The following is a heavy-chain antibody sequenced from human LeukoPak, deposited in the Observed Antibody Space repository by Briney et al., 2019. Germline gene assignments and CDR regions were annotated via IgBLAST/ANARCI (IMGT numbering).Heavy chain of an antibody. CDR3: ARSRPSNLFDY. J-gene: IGHJ4*02. V-gene: IGHV4-4*07. CDR2: IYTSGST. Sequence: SETLSLTCTVSGGSISSYYWSWIRQPAGKGLEWIGRIYTSGSTYYNPSLKSRVTMSVDTSKNQFSLKMSSVTAADTAVYYCARSRPSNLFDYWGQGTLVTVSS. CDR1: GGSISSYY. D-gene: IGHD4-11*01.